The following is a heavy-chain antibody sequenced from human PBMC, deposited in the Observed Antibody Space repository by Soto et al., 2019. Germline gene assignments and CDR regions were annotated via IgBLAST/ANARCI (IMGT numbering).Heavy chain of an antibody. J-gene: IGHJ4*02. D-gene: IGHD5-18*01. V-gene: IGHV4-4*02. CDR1: GGSFTSNW. CDR2: IFHSGST. CDR3: ARVEETAVFLDY. Sequence: ASETLSLTCTVSGGSFTSNWWSWVRQPPGKGLEWIGEIFHSGSTNYNPYLMSRVTISVDKVDKSESQFSLKLTSVTAADTAVYYCARVEETAVFLDYWGQGTLVTVSS.